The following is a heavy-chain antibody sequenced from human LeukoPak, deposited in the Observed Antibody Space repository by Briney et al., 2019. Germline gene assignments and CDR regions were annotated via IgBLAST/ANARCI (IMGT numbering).Heavy chain of an antibody. D-gene: IGHD3-10*01. CDR2: IYYSGST. CDR3: ARSSGSGTPYD. V-gene: IGHV4-59*08. CDR1: GGSISSYY. Sequence: PSETLSHTCTVSGGSISSYYWSWIRQPPGKGLEWIGYIYYSGSTNSNPSPKSRVTISADTSKNQVSLKLSSVTAADTAVYYCARSSGSGTPYDWGQGTLVTVSS. J-gene: IGHJ4*02.